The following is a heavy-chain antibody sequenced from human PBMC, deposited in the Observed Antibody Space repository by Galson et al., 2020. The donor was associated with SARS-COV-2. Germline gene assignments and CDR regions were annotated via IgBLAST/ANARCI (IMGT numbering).Heavy chain of an antibody. V-gene: IGHV3-48*02. CDR3: AREHYPYYYYGMDV. Sequence: TGGSLRLSCEASGFTFRSYSMNWVRQAPGKGLERVSYISSSSSTIYYADSVKGRFTISRDNAKNSLYLQMNSLRDEDTAVYYCAREHYPYYYYGMDVWGQGTTVTVSS. CDR2: ISSSSSTI. J-gene: IGHJ6*02. CDR1: GFTFRSYS. D-gene: IGHD3-10*01.